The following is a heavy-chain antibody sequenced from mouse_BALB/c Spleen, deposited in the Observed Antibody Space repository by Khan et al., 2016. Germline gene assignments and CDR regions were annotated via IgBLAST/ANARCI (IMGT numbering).Heavy chain of an antibody. J-gene: IGHJ2*01. CDR1: GFTFSSFG. Sequence: EVELVESGGGLVQPGGSRKLSCAASGFTFSSFGMHWVRQAPEKGLAWVASISSGSSAIYYADTVKGRFTISRDKPKNTLFLQMTSLRSEDTAMYYCGRGDYWGRGTTLTVSA. V-gene: IGHV5-17*02. CDR3: GRGDY. CDR2: ISSGSSAI.